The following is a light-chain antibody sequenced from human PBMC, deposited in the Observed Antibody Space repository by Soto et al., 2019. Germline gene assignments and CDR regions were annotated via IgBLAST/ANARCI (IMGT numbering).Light chain of an antibody. J-gene: IGKJ3*01. CDR3: QQANSFPFA. Sequence: DIQMTQSPSSVSASVGDRVTITCRASQGISSWLAWYPQKPGKAPKLLIYAASSLQSGVPSRFSGSGSGTDFTLTIRSLQPEDFATYYCQQANSFPFAFGPGTKVDLK. V-gene: IGKV1-12*01. CDR1: QGISSW. CDR2: AAS.